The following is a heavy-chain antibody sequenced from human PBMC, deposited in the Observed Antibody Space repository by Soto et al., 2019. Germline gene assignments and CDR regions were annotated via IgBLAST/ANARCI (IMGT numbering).Heavy chain of an antibody. V-gene: IGHV4-34*01. Sequence: QVQLQQWGAGLLKPSETLSLTCAVYGGSFSGYYWSWIRQPPGKGLEWIGEISHSGSTNYNPSLKSRVTISVGTSKNLFSLKLSSVTAADTAVYYCARGGYGDYWVHTLDIWGQGTMVTVSS. CDR3: ARGGYGDYWVHTLDI. J-gene: IGHJ3*02. CDR1: GGSFSGYY. CDR2: ISHSGST. D-gene: IGHD4-17*01.